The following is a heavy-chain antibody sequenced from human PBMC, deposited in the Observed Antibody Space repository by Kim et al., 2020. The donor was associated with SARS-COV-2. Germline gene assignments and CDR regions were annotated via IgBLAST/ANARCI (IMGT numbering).Heavy chain of an antibody. Sequence: SVKVSCKASGGTFSSYAISWVRQAPGQGLEWMGRIIPILGIANYAQKFQGRVTITADKSTSTAYMELSSLRSEDTAVYYCATPPHSNSWENFDYWGQGTLVTVSS. CDR2: IIPILGIA. CDR1: GGTFSSYA. CDR3: ATPPHSNSWENFDY. D-gene: IGHD6-13*01. V-gene: IGHV1-69*04. J-gene: IGHJ4*02.